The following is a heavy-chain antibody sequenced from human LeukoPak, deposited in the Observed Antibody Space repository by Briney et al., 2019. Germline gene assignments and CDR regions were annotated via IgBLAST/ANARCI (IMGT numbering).Heavy chain of an antibody. V-gene: IGHV1-69*06. CDR1: GYTFTSYD. Sequence: SVKVSCKASGYTFTSYDINWVRQAPGQGLEWMGGIIPIFGTANYAQKFQGRVTITADKSTSTAYMELSSLRSEDTAVYYCARGVDSEARSYYYYYYMDVWGKGTTVTVSS. CDR3: ARGVDSEARSYYYYYYMDV. CDR2: IIPIFGTA. D-gene: IGHD3-3*01. J-gene: IGHJ6*03.